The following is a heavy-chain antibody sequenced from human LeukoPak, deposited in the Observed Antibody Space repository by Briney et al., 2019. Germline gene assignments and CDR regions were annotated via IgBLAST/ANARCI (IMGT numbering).Heavy chain of an antibody. CDR1: GGTFSSYA. V-gene: IGHV1-69*05. Sequence: SVKVSCKASGGTFSSYAISWVRQAPGQGLEWMGGIIPIFGTANYAQKFQGRVTITTDESTSTAYMEMSSLRSEDTAVYYCASKSTGYSSSWRLDGFDYWGQGTLVTVSS. J-gene: IGHJ4*02. D-gene: IGHD6-13*01. CDR2: IIPIFGTA. CDR3: ASKSTGYSSSWRLDGFDY.